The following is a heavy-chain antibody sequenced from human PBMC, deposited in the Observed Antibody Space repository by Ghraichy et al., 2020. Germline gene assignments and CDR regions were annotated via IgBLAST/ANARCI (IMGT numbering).Heavy chain of an antibody. CDR3: ARDVRTFGELFGYYYYGMDV. CDR2: ISSSSSYI. CDR1: GFTFSSYS. Sequence: GGSLRLSCAASGFTFSSYSMNWVRQAPGKGLEWVSSISSSSSYIYYADSVKGRFTISRDNAKNSLYLQMNSLRAEDTAVYYCARDVRTFGELFGYYYYGMDVWGQGTTVTVSS. J-gene: IGHJ6*02. V-gene: IGHV3-21*01. D-gene: IGHD3-10*01.